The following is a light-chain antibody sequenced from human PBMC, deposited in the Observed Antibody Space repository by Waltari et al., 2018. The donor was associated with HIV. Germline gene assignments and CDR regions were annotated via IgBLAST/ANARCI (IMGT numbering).Light chain of an antibody. Sequence: QLVLTPSPSASASLGAPVKLTCPLSSRHSSYAITWLKQQPEKGPRYLMKLNNDGSHTKGDGIPNRFSGSSSGAERYLTISSLQSEDEADYYCQTWGSGIQVFGSGTKVTVL. J-gene: IGLJ1*01. CDR1: SRHSSYA. CDR3: QTWGSGIQV. CDR2: LNNDGSH. V-gene: IGLV4-69*01.